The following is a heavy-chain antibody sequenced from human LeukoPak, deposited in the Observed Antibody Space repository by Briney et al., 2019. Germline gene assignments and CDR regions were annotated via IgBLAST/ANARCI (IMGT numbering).Heavy chain of an antibody. V-gene: IGHV4-39*07. CDR3: ARDYGEYDY. J-gene: IGHJ4*02. CDR1: GGSISSDSYY. D-gene: IGHD4-17*01. Sequence: SETLSLTCTVSGGSISSDSYYWGWIRQPPGKGLEWIGSIYYTGSTGYNPSLKSRVTISIDTSKNQFSLELTSVTAADTAVYYCARDYGEYDYWGQGTLVTVSS. CDR2: IYYTGST.